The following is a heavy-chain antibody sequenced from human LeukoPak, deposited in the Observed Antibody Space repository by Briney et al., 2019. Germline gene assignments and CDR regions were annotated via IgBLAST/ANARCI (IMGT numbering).Heavy chain of an antibody. CDR1: GDSITSSY. Sequence: PSETLSLTCAVSGDSITSSYWTWIRQPPGKGLEWIGHIYYRGNTDYNPSLKGRVTISLDRSKNQFSLRLNSVTAADTAVYYCAKVRAGSTAAGGSFDPWGQGTPVTVSS. J-gene: IGHJ5*02. D-gene: IGHD6-13*01. CDR3: AKVRAGSTAAGGSFDP. CDR2: IYYRGNT. V-gene: IGHV4-59*01.